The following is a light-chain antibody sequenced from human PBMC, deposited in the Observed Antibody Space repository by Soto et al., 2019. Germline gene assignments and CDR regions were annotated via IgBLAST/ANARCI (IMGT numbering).Light chain of an antibody. CDR2: SNN. J-gene: IGLJ1*01. CDR1: DSNIGRHS. V-gene: IGLV1-44*01. CDR3: SAWDGSLNGYV. Sequence: QSVLTQPPSASGTPGQRVTISCSGSDSNIGRHSVNWYQQLPGTAPKVLIYSNNQRPSGVPGRFSGSKSGTSASLAISGLQSEDEAEYYCSAWDGSLNGYVFGTGTSSPS.